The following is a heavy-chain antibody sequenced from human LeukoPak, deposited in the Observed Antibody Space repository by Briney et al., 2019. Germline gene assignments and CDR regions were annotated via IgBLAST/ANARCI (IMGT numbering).Heavy chain of an antibody. CDR3: ARPQGEWELHNWFDP. CDR1: GDSMSSYY. CDR2: ISYSGST. J-gene: IGHJ5*02. V-gene: IGHV4-59*12. D-gene: IGHD1-26*01. Sequence: PSETLSLTCTVSGDSMSSYYWSWIRQPPGKGLEWIAYISYSGSTKYNPSLQNRVTISIDTSKDQFSLKLSTVTAADTAVYYCARPQGEWELHNWFDPWGQGTLVTVSS.